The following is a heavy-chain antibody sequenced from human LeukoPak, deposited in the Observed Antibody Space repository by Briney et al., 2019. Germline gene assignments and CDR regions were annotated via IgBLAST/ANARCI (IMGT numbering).Heavy chain of an antibody. CDR1: GGSISSSSYY. D-gene: IGHD6-19*01. CDR3: ASLVSQWLVLSSAFDI. V-gene: IGHV4-39*07. Sequence: SETLSLTCTVSGGSISSSSYYWGWIRQPPGKGLEWIGCIYYSGSTYYNPSLKSRVTISVDTSKNQFSLKLSSVTAADTAVYYCASLVSQWLVLSSAFDIWGQGTMVTVSS. J-gene: IGHJ3*02. CDR2: IYYSGST.